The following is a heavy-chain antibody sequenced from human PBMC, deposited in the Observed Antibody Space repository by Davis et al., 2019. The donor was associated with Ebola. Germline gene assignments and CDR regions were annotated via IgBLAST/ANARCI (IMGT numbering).Heavy chain of an antibody. Sequence: AASVKVSCKASGYTFTSYGISWVRQAPGQRLEWMGWISAYNGNTNYAQKFQGRVTITRDTSASTAYMELSSLRSEDTAVYYCARMLWSGYYFDYWGQGTLVTVSS. CDR1: GYTFTSYG. CDR2: ISAYNGNT. V-gene: IGHV1-18*01. CDR3: ARMLWSGYYFDY. J-gene: IGHJ4*02. D-gene: IGHD3-10*02.